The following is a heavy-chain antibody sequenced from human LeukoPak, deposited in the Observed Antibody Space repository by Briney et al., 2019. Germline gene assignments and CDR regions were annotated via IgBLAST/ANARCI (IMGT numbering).Heavy chain of an antibody. CDR3: ARGPGGLRSPYYYFTD. CDR2: ISSLSNHI. CDR1: GFTFSDDF. J-gene: IGHJ4*02. Sequence: GGSLRLSCAASGFTFSDDFMNWVRQVPGKGLQWVSSISSLSNHIYYADSVKGRLSLFRDNAKNSLYLQMNSLEAEDTAVYYCARGPGGLRSPYYYFTDWGQGTLVTVSS. V-gene: IGHV3-21*01. D-gene: IGHD2-21*01.